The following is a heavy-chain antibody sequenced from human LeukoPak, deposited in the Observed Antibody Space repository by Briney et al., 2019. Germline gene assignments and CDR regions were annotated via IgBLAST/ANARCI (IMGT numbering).Heavy chain of an antibody. Sequence: PGGSLRLSCAASGFTFSSYAMSWVRQAPGKGLEWVSAISGSGGSTYYADSVKGRFTISRDNSKNTLYLQMNSLKTEDTAVYYCTRGPIQRWLFYGMDVWGQGTTVIVSS. CDR2: ISGSGGST. CDR3: TRGPIQRWLFYGMDV. V-gene: IGHV3-23*01. D-gene: IGHD5-18*01. J-gene: IGHJ6*02. CDR1: GFTFSSYA.